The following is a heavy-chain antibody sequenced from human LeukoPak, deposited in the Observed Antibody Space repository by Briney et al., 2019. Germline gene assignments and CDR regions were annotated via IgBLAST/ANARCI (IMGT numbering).Heavy chain of an antibody. J-gene: IGHJ5*02. CDR1: GFTFSSYA. D-gene: IGHD5-24*01. CDR3: ARDEHGYNP. V-gene: IGHV3-53*04. Sequence: GGFLRLSCAASGFTFSSYAMSWVRQAPGKGLEWVSVIYSGGSTYYADSVKGRFTISRHNSKNTLYLQMNSLRAEDTAVYYCARDEHGYNPWGQGTLVTVSS. CDR2: IYSGGST.